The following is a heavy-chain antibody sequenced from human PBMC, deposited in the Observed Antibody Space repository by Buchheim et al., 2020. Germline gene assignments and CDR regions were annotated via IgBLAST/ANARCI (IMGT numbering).Heavy chain of an antibody. CDR2: IYYSGST. CDR1: VGSISSGGYY. CDR3: ARGDYDFWSGQWFDP. J-gene: IGHJ5*02. D-gene: IGHD3-3*01. V-gene: IGHV4-31*01. Sequence: QVQLQESGPGLVKPSQTLSLTCTVSVGSISSGGYYWSWIRQHPGKGLEWIGYIYYSGSTYYTPSLQIPVTISVDTSKTQFSLKLSSVTAADAAVYYCARGDYDFWSGQWFDPWGQGTL.